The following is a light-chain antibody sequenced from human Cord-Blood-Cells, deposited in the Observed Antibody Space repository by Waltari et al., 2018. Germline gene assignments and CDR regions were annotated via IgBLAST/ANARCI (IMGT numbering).Light chain of an antibody. CDR1: SSNIGSNY. J-gene: IGLJ3*02. V-gene: IGLV1-47*01. Sequence: QSVLTQPPSASGTPGQRVTISCSGSSSNIGSNYVSWYQQLPGTAPKLLIYRNNQRPSGVPDRFSGSKSGTSASLAISGLRSEDEADYYCAAWDDSLSGRAFGGGTKLTVL. CDR3: AAWDDSLSGRA. CDR2: RNN.